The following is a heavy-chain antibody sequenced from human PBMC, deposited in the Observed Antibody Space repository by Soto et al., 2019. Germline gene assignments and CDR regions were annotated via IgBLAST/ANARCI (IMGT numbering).Heavy chain of an antibody. CDR3: ARANYYYYMDV. CDR1: GFTFSSYS. Sequence: GGSLRLSCAASGFTFSSYSMNWVRQAPGKGLEWVSYISSSSSTIYYADSVKGRFTISRDNAKNSLYLQMNSLRAEDTAVYYCARANYYYYMDVWGKGTTVTVSS. J-gene: IGHJ6*03. CDR2: ISSSSSTI. V-gene: IGHV3-48*01.